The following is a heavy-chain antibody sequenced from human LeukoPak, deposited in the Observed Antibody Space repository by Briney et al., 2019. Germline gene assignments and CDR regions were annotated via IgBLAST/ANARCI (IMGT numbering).Heavy chain of an antibody. V-gene: IGHV1-2*05. D-gene: IGHD4-23*01. Sequence: ASVKVSCKASGYTFTAYYMHWVRQAPGQGLEWMGRINPNSGDTNYAQKFQGRVTMTRDTSISTACMELSRLRSDDTGVYYCARAVDYGGTLDYWGQGTLVTASS. CDR1: GYTFTAYY. J-gene: IGHJ4*02. CDR3: ARAVDYGGTLDY. CDR2: INPNSGDT.